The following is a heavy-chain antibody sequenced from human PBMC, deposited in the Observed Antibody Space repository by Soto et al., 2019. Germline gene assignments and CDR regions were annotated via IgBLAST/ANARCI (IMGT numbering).Heavy chain of an antibody. D-gene: IGHD5-12*01. Sequence: PGGSLRLSCAASGFTFSSYAMHWVRQAPGKGLEWVAVISYDGSNKYYADSVKGRFTISRDNSKNTLYLQMNSLRAEDTAVYYCARSSGGYSGYDEDYGDYEIDYWGQGTLVTVSS. CDR3: ARSSGGYSGYDEDYGDYEIDY. J-gene: IGHJ4*02. CDR1: GFTFSSYA. V-gene: IGHV3-30-3*01. CDR2: ISYDGSNK.